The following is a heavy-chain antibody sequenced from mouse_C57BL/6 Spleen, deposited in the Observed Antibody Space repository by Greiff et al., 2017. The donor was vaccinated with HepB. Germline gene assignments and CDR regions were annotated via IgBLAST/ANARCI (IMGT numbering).Heavy chain of an antibody. J-gene: IGHJ2*01. CDR1: GYAFSSSW. V-gene: IGHV1-82*01. Sequence: QVQLQQSGPELVKPGASVKISCKASGYAFSSSWMNWVKQRPGKGLEWIGRIYPGDGDTNYNGKFKGKATLTADKSSSTAYMQLSSLTSEDSAVYFCARLDGNLYYFDYWGQGTTRTVSS. CDR2: IYPGDGDT. CDR3: ARLDGNLYYFDY. D-gene: IGHD2-1*01.